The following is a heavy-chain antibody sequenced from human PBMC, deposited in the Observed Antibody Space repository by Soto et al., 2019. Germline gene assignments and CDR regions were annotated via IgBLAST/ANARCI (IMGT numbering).Heavy chain of an antibody. CDR1: GGFI. D-gene: IGHD1-1*01. Sequence: PSETLSLTCTVSGGFIWGWIRQSPDKGLEWIGYIYNSGRYNYNPSLESRLTISIDTSKNQFSLRLASVTAADTAVYYCARTLPNRQLFDSSTQRTLVTVSS. V-gene: IGHV4-59*01. CDR2: IYNSGRY. CDR3: ARTLPNRQLFDS. J-gene: IGHJ4*02.